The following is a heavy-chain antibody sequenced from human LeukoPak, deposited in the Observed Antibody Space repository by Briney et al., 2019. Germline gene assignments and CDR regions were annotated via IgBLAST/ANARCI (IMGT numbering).Heavy chain of an antibody. Sequence: SETLSLTCTVFGGSMNSYYWSWIRQPPGKGLEWVGYIYYSGSTNYNPSLKSRVTISVDTSKNQFSLKLSSVTAADTAVYYCARDANDYGGIGGTNWFDPWGQGTLVTVSS. CDR1: GGSMNSYY. J-gene: IGHJ5*02. CDR3: ARDANDYGGIGGTNWFDP. CDR2: IYYSGST. V-gene: IGHV4-59*01. D-gene: IGHD4-23*01.